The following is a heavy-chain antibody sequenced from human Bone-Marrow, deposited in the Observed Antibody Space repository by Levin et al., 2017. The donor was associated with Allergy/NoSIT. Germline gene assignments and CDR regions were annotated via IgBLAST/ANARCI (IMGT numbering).Heavy chain of an antibody. CDR3: ARGERGGYCTNGVCPPPHYYDDYGMDG. D-gene: IGHD2-8*01. Sequence: GGSLRLSCAASGFTFSSYAMHWVRQAPGKGLEWVAVISYDGSNKYYADSVKGRFTISRDNSKNTLYLQMNSLRAEDTAVYYCARGERGGYCTNGVCPPPHYYDDYGMDGWGQGTTVTVSS. J-gene: IGHJ6*02. CDR2: ISYDGSNK. CDR1: GFTFSSYA. V-gene: IGHV3-30-3*01.